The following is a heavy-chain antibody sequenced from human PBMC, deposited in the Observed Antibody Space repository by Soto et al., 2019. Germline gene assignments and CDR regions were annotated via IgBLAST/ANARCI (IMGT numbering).Heavy chain of an antibody. Sequence: QITLKESGPTLVKPTQTLTLTCTLSGFSLSTSGVGVGWIRQPPGKALEWLTLIYWDDDKRYSPSLKSRLTITKDTSKNQVVLTMTNMDPVATATYYCALRRGYCSGGSCYSIWFDPWGQGTLVTVSS. CDR1: GFSLSTSGVG. D-gene: IGHD2-15*01. CDR3: ALRRGYCSGGSCYSIWFDP. V-gene: IGHV2-5*02. CDR2: IYWDDDK. J-gene: IGHJ5*02.